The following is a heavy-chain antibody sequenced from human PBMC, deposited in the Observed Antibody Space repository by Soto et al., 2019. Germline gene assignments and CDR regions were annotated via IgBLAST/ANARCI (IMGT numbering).Heavy chain of an antibody. J-gene: IGHJ4*02. Sequence: QVQLVESGGGVVQPGRSLRLSCVASGFPFTTYGMHWVREGPGKGLEWVAVISYDGSNKYYADSVKGRFTISRDNSKITLYLQMNSLRPEDTALYYCVGGQYYFDYRGQGTLVTVSS. CDR2: ISYDGSNK. V-gene: IGHV3-30*03. D-gene: IGHD3-10*01. CDR3: VGGQYYFDY. CDR1: GFPFTTYG.